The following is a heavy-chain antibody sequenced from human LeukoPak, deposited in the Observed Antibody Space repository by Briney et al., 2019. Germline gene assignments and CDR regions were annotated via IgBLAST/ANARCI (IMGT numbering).Heavy chain of an antibody. Sequence: EASVKVSCKASGGTFSSYTISWVRQAPGQGLEWMGRIIPILGIANYAQKFQGRVTITADKSTSTAYMELSSLRSEDTAVYYCARALRKYQLLSTTGHPDYWGQGTLVTVSS. D-gene: IGHD2-2*01. CDR1: GGTFSSYT. CDR3: ARALRKYQLLSTTGHPDY. CDR2: IIPILGIA. V-gene: IGHV1-69*02. J-gene: IGHJ4*02.